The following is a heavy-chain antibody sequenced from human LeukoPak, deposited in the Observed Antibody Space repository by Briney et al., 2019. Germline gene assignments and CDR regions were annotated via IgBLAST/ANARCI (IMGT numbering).Heavy chain of an antibody. CDR2: IYHSGST. CDR3: ARVFRYFFDY. CDR1: GGSISSGGYY. D-gene: IGHD1-14*01. J-gene: IGHJ4*02. Sequence: SETLSLTCTVSGGSISSGGYYWSWIRQPPGKGLEWIGYIYHSGSTYYNPSLKSRVTISVDRSKNQFSLKLSSVTAADTAVYYCARVFRYFFDYWGQGTLVTVSS. V-gene: IGHV4-30-2*01.